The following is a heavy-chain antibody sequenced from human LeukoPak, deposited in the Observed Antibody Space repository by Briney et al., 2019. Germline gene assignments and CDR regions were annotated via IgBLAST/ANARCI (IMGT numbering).Heavy chain of an antibody. CDR3: AKDRYCGGGTCSFSWFDH. Sequence: PGGSLRLSRATSGFTFSTYAMTWVRLAPGKGLEWVSTISGGGGSTNYANSVKGRFTISRDNSKNTLYLQMNSLRAEDSAIYYCAKDRYCGGGTCSFSWFDHWGQGTRVTVSS. V-gene: IGHV3-23*01. J-gene: IGHJ5*02. D-gene: IGHD2-15*01. CDR1: GFTFSTYA. CDR2: ISGGGGST.